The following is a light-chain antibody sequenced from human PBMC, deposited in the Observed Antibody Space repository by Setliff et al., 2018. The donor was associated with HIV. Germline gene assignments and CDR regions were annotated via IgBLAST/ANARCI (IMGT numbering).Light chain of an antibody. CDR2: GNN. CDR1: SSNIGAHYD. J-gene: IGLJ1*01. Sequence: KRVTIPCTGSSSNIGAHYDVHWYQQLPGTAPKLLIYGNNNRPSGVPDRFSGSKSGTSASLAITGLQAEDEADYYCQSYDSSLSGYVFGTGTKVTVL. CDR3: QSYDSSLSGYV. V-gene: IGLV1-40*01.